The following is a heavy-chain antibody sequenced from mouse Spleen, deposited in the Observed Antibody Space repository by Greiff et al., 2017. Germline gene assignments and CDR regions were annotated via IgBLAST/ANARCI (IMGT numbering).Heavy chain of an antibody. Sequence: VKLMESGPGLVAPSQSLSITCTISGFSLTSYGVHWVRQPPGKGLEWLVVIWSDGSTTYNSALKSRLSISKDNSKSQVFLKMNSLQTDDTAMYYCARHVGDYYGASFDVWGAGTTVTVSS. V-gene: IGHV2-6-1*01. CDR2: IWSDGST. D-gene: IGHD1-1*01. CDR1: GFSLTSYG. J-gene: IGHJ1*01. CDR3: ARHVGDYYGASFDV.